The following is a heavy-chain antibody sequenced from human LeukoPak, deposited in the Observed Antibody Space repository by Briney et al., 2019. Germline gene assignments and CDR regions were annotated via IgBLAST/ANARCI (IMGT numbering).Heavy chain of an antibody. CDR1: GYTFTGYY. D-gene: IGHD6-6*01. CDR3: AREYSSSTPPAHFDY. Sequence: ASVKVSCKASGYTFTGYYMHWVRQAPGQGLEWMGWINPSSGGTTYAQKFQGRVTMTRDTSISTAYMELSRLRSDDTAVYYCAREYSSSTPPAHFDYWGQGTLVTVSS. CDR2: INPSSGGT. J-gene: IGHJ4*02. V-gene: IGHV1-2*02.